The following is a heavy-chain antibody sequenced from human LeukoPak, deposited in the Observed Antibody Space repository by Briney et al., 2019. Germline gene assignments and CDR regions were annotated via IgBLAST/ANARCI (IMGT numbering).Heavy chain of an antibody. CDR2: IKKDGSEK. CDR1: GFTFSSYW. J-gene: IGHJ5*02. Sequence: GGSLRLSCAASGFTFSSYWMSWVRQAPGKGLEWVANIKKDGSEKKYVDSVKGRFTISRDNSKNTLYLQMNSLRAEDTAVYYCAKAPGAWMGNWFDPWGQGTLVTVSS. D-gene: IGHD5-12*01. CDR3: AKAPGAWMGNWFDP. V-gene: IGHV3-7*01.